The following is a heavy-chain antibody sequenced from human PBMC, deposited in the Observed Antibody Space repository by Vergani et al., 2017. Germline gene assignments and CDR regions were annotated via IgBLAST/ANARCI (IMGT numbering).Heavy chain of an antibody. CDR1: GFTFSDYY. Sequence: QVQLVESGGGLVKPGGSLRLSCAASGFTFSDYYISWIRQAPGKGLEWVSYISSSGSTIYYADSVKGRFTIARDNAKNSLYLQMNSLRAEDTAVYYCARDRGYGYTEDYYYYMDVWGKGTTVTVSS. CDR3: ARDRGYGYTEDYYYYMDV. CDR2: ISSSGSTI. D-gene: IGHD5-18*01. V-gene: IGHV3-11*01. J-gene: IGHJ6*03.